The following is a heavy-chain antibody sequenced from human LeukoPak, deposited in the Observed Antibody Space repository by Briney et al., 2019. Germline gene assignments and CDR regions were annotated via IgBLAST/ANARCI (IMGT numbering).Heavy chain of an antibody. D-gene: IGHD6-6*01. CDR3: ATTSRYLDH. J-gene: IGHJ4*02. Sequence: GESLKISCTSFGYSFTKYLNDWVRQIPGKGLEWMGIIYPGDSETRYSPSFQGQVTISADKSISTTYLQWTSLKASDTAIYYCATTSRYLDHWGQGTLVTVSP. CDR1: GYSFTKYL. V-gene: IGHV5-51*01. CDR2: IYPGDSET.